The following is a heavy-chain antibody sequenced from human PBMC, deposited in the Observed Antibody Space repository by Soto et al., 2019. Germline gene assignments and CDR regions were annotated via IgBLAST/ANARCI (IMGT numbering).Heavy chain of an antibody. CDR3: ARGRWVNDY. CDR1: GWTFRGYD. J-gene: IGHJ4*02. V-gene: IGHV4-34*01. D-gene: IGHD1-26*01. CDR2: INHSGST. Sequence: PSEPQSLTCTVYGWTFRGYDWSWIRQPPGKGLEWIGEINHSGSTNYNPSLKSRVTISVDTSKNQFSLKLSSVTAADTAVYYCARGRWVNDYWGQGTLVTVSS.